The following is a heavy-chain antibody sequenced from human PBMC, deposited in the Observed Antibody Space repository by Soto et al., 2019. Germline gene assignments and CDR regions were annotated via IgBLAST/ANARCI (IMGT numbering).Heavy chain of an antibody. D-gene: IGHD3-3*01. CDR2: IYWDDDK. J-gene: IGHJ4*02. CDR1: GFSLSTSGVG. V-gene: IGHV2-5*02. CDR3: AHFTPSFGVVPPYFDY. Sequence: QITLKESGPTLVKPTQTLTLTCTFSGFSLSTSGVGVGWIRQPPGKALEWLALIYWDDDKRYSPSLKSRLTNTKDHAQQQVLLTMTHLDPVDTATYYCAHFTPSFGVVPPYFDYWGQGTLVTVSS.